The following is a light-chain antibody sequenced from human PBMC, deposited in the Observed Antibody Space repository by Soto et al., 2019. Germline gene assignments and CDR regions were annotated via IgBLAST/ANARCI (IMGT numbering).Light chain of an antibody. V-gene: IGKV1-39*01. CDR2: AAS. CDR1: QSIEKY. CDR3: QQTYSSLQH. Sequence: DFQMTQSPSSPSASVGDRVTITCRASQSIEKYLNWYQQKPGKAPRLLMSAASDLQSGVPSRFSGSGSATEFTLTISNVQPEDFATYYCQQTYSSLQHFGQGTRLEIK. J-gene: IGKJ5*01.